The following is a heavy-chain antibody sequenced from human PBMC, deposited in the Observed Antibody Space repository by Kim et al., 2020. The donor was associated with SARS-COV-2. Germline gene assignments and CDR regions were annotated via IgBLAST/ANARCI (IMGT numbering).Heavy chain of an antibody. CDR2: IKQDGSEK. Sequence: GGSLRLSCAASGFTFSSYWMSWVRQAPGKGLEWVANIKQDGSEKYYVDSVKGRFTISRDNAKNSLYLQMNSLRAEDTAVYYCARADSSWYLNFSYYYGLDVWGQGTTVTVSS. J-gene: IGHJ6*02. V-gene: IGHV3-7*03. D-gene: IGHD6-13*01. CDR3: ARADSSWYLNFSYYYGLDV. CDR1: GFTFSSYW.